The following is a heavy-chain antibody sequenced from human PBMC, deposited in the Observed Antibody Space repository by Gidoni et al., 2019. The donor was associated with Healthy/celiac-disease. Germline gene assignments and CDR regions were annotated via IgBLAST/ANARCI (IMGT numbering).Heavy chain of an antibody. Sequence: QAHLVHSGPEVKKPGASVKVSGKASGYTFTSYGISWVRQAPGQGLEWMGWISAYNGNTNYAQKLQGRVTMTTDTSTSTAYMELRSLRSDDTAVYYCARDPAATIFFHFYFDYWGQGTRVTVSS. CDR3: ARDPAATIFFHFYFDY. J-gene: IGHJ4*02. D-gene: IGHD3-3*01. CDR2: ISAYNGNT. V-gene: IGHV1-18*01. CDR1: GYTFTSYG.